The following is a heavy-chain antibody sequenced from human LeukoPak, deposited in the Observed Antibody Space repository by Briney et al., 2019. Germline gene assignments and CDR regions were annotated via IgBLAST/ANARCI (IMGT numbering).Heavy chain of an antibody. J-gene: IGHJ5*02. CDR2: ISYDGSNK. V-gene: IGHV3-30*04. CDR1: GFTFSSYA. D-gene: IGHD3-22*01. Sequence: GRSLRLSCAASGFTFSSYAMHWVRQAPGKGLEWVAVISYDGSNKYYADSVKGRFTISRDNSKNTLYLQMNSLRAEDTAVYYCARDFRYYDSSGNHWGQGTLVTVSS. CDR3: ARDFRYYDSSGNH.